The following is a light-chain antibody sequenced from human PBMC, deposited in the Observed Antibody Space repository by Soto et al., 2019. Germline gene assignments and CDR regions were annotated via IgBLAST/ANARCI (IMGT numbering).Light chain of an antibody. CDR2: GNS. V-gene: IGLV1-40*01. J-gene: IGLJ3*02. Sequence: QSVLTQPPSVSGAPGQRVTISCTGSSPNIGAGYDVHWYQQLPGTAPKLLIYGNSNRPSGVPERFSGSKSGTSASLAITWLQAEDEADYYCQSYDSSLSGSVFGGGTKLTVL. CDR1: SPNIGAGYD. CDR3: QSYDSSLSGSV.